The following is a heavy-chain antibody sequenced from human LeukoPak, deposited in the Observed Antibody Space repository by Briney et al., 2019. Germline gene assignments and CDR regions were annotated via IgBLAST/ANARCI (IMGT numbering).Heavy chain of an antibody. CDR2: ISGSSDTT. D-gene: IGHD3-16*01. V-gene: IGHV3-23*01. CDR1: GFTFSSYA. CDR3: AKRIGGVNSFDH. Sequence: GGSLRLSCAGSGFTFSSYAMSWVRQAPGKGLEWVSVISGSSDTTYYADSVKGRFIISRDNSKNTLYLQMNSLRAEDTAVYYCAKRIGGVNSFDHWGLGTLVTVSS. J-gene: IGHJ4*02.